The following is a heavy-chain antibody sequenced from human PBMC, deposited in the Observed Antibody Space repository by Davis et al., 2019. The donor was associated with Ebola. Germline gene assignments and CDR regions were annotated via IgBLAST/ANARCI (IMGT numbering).Heavy chain of an antibody. CDR1: GFTFSSYA. CDR3: AKLAYITIFGVACLDY. CDR2: ISGSGGST. Sequence: GESLKISCAASGFTFSSYAMSWVRQAPGKGLEWVSAISGSGGSTNYADSVKGRFTISRDNSKNTLYLQMNSLRAEDTAVYYCAKLAYITIFGVACLDYWGQGTLVTVSS. J-gene: IGHJ4*02. V-gene: IGHV3-23*01. D-gene: IGHD3-3*01.